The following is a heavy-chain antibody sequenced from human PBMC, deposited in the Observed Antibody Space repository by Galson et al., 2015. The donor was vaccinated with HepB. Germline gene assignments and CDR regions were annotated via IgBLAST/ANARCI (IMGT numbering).Heavy chain of an antibody. CDR3: ARVERRLLVAFDY. D-gene: IGHD5-24*01. CDR2: IYYSGST. Sequence: WIGSIYYSGSTFYNPSLKSRVTISIDTSKNQFSLNLSSLTAADTAIYYCARVERRLLVAFDYWGQGTLVTVSS. J-gene: IGHJ4*02. V-gene: IGHV4-39*07.